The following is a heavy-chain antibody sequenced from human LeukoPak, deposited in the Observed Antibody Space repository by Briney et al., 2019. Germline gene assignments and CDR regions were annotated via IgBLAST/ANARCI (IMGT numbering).Heavy chain of an antibody. CDR2: VYHSGNT. Sequence: SETLSLTCTVSGYSISSGYYWGWIRQPPGKGLEWVGSVYHSGNTYYNPSLKSRVTISVDTSKNQFSLKLSSVTAADTAVYYCARGHSYYDNSGYSGIDYWGQGTLITVSS. V-gene: IGHV4-38-2*02. D-gene: IGHD3-22*01. CDR3: ARGHSYYDNSGYSGIDY. CDR1: GYSISSGYY. J-gene: IGHJ4*02.